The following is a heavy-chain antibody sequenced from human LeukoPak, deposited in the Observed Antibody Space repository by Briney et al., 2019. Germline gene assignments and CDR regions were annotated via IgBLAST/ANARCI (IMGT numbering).Heavy chain of an antibody. J-gene: IGHJ1*01. V-gene: IGHV4-59*04. Sequence: PSETLSLTCTVSGGSISSYYRSWIRQPPGKGLEWIGTIYYSGRTYYSPSLKSRVTMSVDPSNNQFSLNLRSVTAADTALYYCARRRYYDGSGYLEWGQGTLLSVSS. CDR3: ARRRYYDGSGYLE. D-gene: IGHD3-22*01. CDR1: GGSISSYY. CDR2: IYYSGRT.